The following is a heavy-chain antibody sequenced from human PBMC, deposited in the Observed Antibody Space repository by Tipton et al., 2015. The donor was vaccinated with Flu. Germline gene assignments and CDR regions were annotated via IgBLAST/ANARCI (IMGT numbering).Heavy chain of an antibody. Sequence: QLVQSGGGLVQPGGSLRLSCAASGFTFSSYEMNWVRQAPGKGLEWLSYISSSGSTISYADSVRGRFTISRDNAKNSLYLQMNSLRAEDTAVYYCARDPQCSHGVCSLDYWGQGTLVTVSS. CDR3: ARDPQCSHGVCSLDY. CDR1: GFTFSSYE. D-gene: IGHD2-8*01. V-gene: IGHV3-48*03. J-gene: IGHJ4*02. CDR2: ISSSGSTI.